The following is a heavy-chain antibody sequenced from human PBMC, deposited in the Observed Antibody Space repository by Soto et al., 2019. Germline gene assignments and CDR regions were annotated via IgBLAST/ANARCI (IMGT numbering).Heavy chain of an antibody. CDR3: AREYTAWPLAYGLDV. V-gene: IGHV3-21*01. Sequence: GGSLRLSCVGSGFTFSTYSINWVRQAPGKGLEWVSSISSRSDIHYADSVKGRFTISRDNAKNSVSLQMNSLRAEDTAVYYCAREYTAWPLAYGLDVWGQGTTVTVSS. J-gene: IGHJ6*02. CDR2: ISSRSDI. D-gene: IGHD2-2*02. CDR1: GFTFSTYS.